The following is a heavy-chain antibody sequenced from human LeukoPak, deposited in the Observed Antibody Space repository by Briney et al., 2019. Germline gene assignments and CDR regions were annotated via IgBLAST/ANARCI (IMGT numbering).Heavy chain of an antibody. Sequence: PSETLSLTCTVSGGSINNYYWNWIRQPAGKGLEYIGRIYASGSTYYNPSLKSRVTISVDTSKNQFSLKLSSVTAADTAVYYCAREGDDFWSGYSAYWGQGTLVTVSS. V-gene: IGHV4-4*07. CDR3: AREGDDFWSGYSAY. D-gene: IGHD3-3*01. CDR1: GGSINNYY. J-gene: IGHJ4*02. CDR2: IYASGST.